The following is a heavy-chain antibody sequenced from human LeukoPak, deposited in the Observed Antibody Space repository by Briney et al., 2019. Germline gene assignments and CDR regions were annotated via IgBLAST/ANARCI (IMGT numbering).Heavy chain of an antibody. CDR3: AREGTYYYGSGSYSPSIY. V-gene: IGHV4-59*12. CDR2: IYDSGST. Sequence: SETLSLTCTVSGGSISSYYWSWIRQPPGKGLEWIGNIYDSGSTYYNPSLKSRVTISVDTSKNQFSLKLSSVTAADTAVYYCAREGTYYYGSGSYSPSIYGGQGTLVTVSS. CDR1: GGSISSYY. D-gene: IGHD3-10*01. J-gene: IGHJ4*02.